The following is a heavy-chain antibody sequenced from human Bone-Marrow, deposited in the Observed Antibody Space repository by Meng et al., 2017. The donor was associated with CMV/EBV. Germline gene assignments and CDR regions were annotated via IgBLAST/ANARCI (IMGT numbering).Heavy chain of an antibody. J-gene: IGHJ4*02. V-gene: IGHV3-11*04. CDR1: GFTFSDYY. CDR3: ARDTHSSDY. D-gene: IGHD5-18*01. CDR2: ISSSATTI. Sequence: GESLKISCEASGFTFSDYYMTWIRQAPGKGLEWVSYISSSATTIYYADSVKGRFTISRDNAKNSLYLQMNSLRAEDTAVYYCARDTHSSDYWGQGTLVTVSS.